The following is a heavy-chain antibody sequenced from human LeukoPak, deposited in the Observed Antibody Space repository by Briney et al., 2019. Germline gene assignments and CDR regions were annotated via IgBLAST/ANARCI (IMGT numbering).Heavy chain of an antibody. J-gene: IGHJ6*03. Sequence: GASVKVSCKASGYTFTGYYMHWVRQAPGQGLEWMGWINPNSGGTNYAQKFQGRVTMTRDTSISTAYMELSRLRSDDTAVYYCASGFNYDFWSGSIYYYYMDVWGKGTTVTVSS. V-gene: IGHV1-2*02. CDR1: GYTFTGYY. CDR3: ASGFNYDFWSGSIYYYYMDV. D-gene: IGHD3-3*01. CDR2: INPNSGGT.